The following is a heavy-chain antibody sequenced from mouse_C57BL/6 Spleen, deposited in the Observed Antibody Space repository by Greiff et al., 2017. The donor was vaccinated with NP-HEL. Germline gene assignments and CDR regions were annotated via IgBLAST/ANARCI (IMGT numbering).Heavy chain of an antibody. V-gene: IGHV1-64*01. CDR2: IHPNSGST. CDR1: GYTFTSYW. CDR3: ARSGTTVVAEYFDV. D-gene: IGHD1-1*01. Sequence: VQLQQPGAELVKPGASVKLSCKASGYTFTSYWMHWVKQRPGQGLEWIGMIHPNSGSTNYNEKFKSKATLTVDKSSSTAYMQLSSLTSEDSAVYYCARSGTTVVAEYFDVWGTGTTVTVSS. J-gene: IGHJ1*03.